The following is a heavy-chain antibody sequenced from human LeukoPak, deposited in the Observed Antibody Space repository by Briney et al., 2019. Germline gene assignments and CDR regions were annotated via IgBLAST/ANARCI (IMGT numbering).Heavy chain of an antibody. D-gene: IGHD2-2*02. CDR1: GGTFSSYA. Sequence: ASVKVSCKASGGTFSSYAISWVRQAPGQGLEWMGGIIPIFGTANYAQKFQGRVTITTDESTSAAYMELSSLRSEDTAVYYCARDLGYCSSTSCYTYWFDPWGQGTLVTVSS. CDR2: IIPIFGTA. V-gene: IGHV1-69*05. CDR3: ARDLGYCSSTSCYTYWFDP. J-gene: IGHJ5*02.